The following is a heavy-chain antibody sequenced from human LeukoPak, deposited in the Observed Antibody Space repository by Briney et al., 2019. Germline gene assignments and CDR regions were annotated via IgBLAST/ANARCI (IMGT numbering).Heavy chain of an antibody. Sequence: GGSLRLSCAASGFTFNSCAMSWVRQAPGKGLEWVSAISGSGGTTYYADSVKGRFTISGDASKNTLYLQMNSLRVEDTAVYYCAKQQQNYFDYWGQGTLVTVSS. CDR3: AKQQQNYFDY. J-gene: IGHJ4*02. D-gene: IGHD6-13*01. CDR2: ISGSGGTT. V-gene: IGHV3-23*01. CDR1: GFTFNSCA.